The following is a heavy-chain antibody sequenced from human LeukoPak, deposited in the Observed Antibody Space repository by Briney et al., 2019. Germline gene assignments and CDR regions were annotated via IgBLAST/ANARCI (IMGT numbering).Heavy chain of an antibody. V-gene: IGHV1-3*04. CDR2: INTDTGKT. CDR1: GYTFTSHA. Sequence: GASVKVSCKASGYTFTSHAMHWVRQAPGQRLEWMGWINTDTGKTKYSQKFQGRVTITRDTSATTAYMELSSLRYEDTAVYYCARGYGWYFYYQHWGQGTLVTVSS. J-gene: IGHJ1*01. D-gene: IGHD6-19*01. CDR3: ARGYGWYFYYQH.